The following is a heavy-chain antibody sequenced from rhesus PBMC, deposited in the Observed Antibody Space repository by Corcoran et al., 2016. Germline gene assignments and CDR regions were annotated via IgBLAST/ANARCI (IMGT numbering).Heavy chain of an antibody. CDR3: ARERITGTPHGLDS. CDR1: GLTFSDHY. Sequence: EVRLVESGGGLVQPGGSLRLSCAASGLTFSDHYLRWVRQAPGQGPAWVGLIKDKGYGGTVQYAASVKGSFTISRDDSKSISSLQMNSLKTEDTAVYYCARERITGTPHGLDSWGQGVVVTVSS. V-gene: IGHV3-116*02. CDR2: IKDKGYGGTV. D-gene: IGHD1-26*01. J-gene: IGHJ6*01.